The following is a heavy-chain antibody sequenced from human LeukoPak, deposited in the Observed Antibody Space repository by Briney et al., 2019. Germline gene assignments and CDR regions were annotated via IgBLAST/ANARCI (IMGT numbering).Heavy chain of an antibody. D-gene: IGHD3-22*01. V-gene: IGHV4-59*08. CDR3: ASQGTYYHSSGYYSARWYCYYGREV. Sequence: PSETLSLTCTVSGGSISSYYWSWIRQPPGKGLEWIGYIYYSGSTNYNPSLKSRVTISVDTSKNQFSLKLSSVTAADTAVYYCASQGTYYHSSGYYSARWYCYYGREVWGQGTTVSVSS. CDR2: IYYSGST. CDR1: GGSISSYY. J-gene: IGHJ6*01.